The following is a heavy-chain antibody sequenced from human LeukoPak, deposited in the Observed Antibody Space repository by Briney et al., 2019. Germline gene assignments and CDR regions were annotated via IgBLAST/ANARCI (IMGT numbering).Heavy chain of an antibody. J-gene: IGHJ3*02. D-gene: IGHD2-2*01. V-gene: IGHV4-30-4*08. CDR3: ARGWFKHCSSTSCYQDAFDI. Sequence: SETLSLTCTVSGGSISSSSYYWGWIRQPPGKGLEWIGYIYYSGSTYYNPSLKSRVTISVDTSKNQFSLKLSSVTAADTAVYYCARGWFKHCSSTSCYQDAFDIWGQGTMVTVSS. CDR2: IYYSGST. CDR1: GGSISSSSYY.